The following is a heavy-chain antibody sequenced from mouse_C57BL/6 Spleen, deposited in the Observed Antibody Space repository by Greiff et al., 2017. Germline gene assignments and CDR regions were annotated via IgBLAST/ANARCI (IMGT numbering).Heavy chain of an antibody. CDR3: FDCSGYSY. J-gene: IGHJ3*01. Sequence: QVQLQQSGAELVRPGASVTLSCKASGYTFTDYEMHWVKQTPVHGLEWIGAINPETGGTAYNQKFKGKAILTAEQSSSTAYLELRSLTSENSAVYCCFDCSGYSYWGQGTIVTVSA. CDR1: GYTFTDYE. CDR2: INPETGGT. V-gene: IGHV1-15*01. D-gene: IGHD2-3*01.